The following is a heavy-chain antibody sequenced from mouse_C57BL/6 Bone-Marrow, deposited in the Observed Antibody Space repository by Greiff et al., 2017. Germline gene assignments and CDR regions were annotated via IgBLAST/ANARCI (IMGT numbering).Heavy chain of an antibody. J-gene: IGHJ3*01. Sequence: EVKLVESGGGLVKPGGSLKLSCAASGFTFSSYTMSWVRQTPETRLAWVATISGGGGTTYYPDSVKGRFTISRDNAKNTLYLQMSRLRSEDTAWYYCARPDQAWFAYWGQGTRVTVSA. V-gene: IGHV5-9*01. CDR1: GFTFSSYT. D-gene: IGHD3-2*02. CDR3: ARPDQAWFAY. CDR2: ISGGGGTT.